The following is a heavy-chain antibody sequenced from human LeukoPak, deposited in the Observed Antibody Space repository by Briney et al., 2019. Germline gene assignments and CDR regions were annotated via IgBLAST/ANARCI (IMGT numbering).Heavy chain of an antibody. CDR3: ARLRYGDYLHFDY. CDR2: INHRGSP. D-gene: IGHD4-17*01. Sequence: PSETLSLTCAVYGGSFSGYYWSWVRQSPGKGLEWIGEINHRGSPNYNPSLKSRVTISVDTSKNQFSLRLSSVTAADTAVYYCARLRYGDYLHFDYWGQGTLSPSPQ. J-gene: IGHJ4*02. V-gene: IGHV4-34*01. CDR1: GGSFSGYY.